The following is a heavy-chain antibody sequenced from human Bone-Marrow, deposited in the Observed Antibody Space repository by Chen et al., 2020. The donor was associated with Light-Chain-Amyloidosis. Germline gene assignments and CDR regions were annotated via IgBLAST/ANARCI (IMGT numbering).Heavy chain of an antibody. D-gene: IGHD2-21*01. CDR1: GFSFSNAW. V-gene: IGHV3-15*01. Sequence: EVRLVESGGGVVKPGGSLRLSCEASGFSFSNAWVTWVRQAPGKGLEWLGRIKSESDGGTTAFAASVQGRFGIYRDQTRNTVYLQMSSLKSDDTAIYYCASDGGLVVVEAAVWGQGTQVTVSS. CDR2: IKSESDGGTT. J-gene: IGHJ4*02. CDR3: ASDGGLVVVEAAV.